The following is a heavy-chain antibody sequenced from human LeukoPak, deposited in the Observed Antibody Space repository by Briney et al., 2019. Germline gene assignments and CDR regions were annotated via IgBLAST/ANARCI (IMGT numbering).Heavy chain of an antibody. V-gene: IGHV4-38-2*02. CDR1: GSSISSDYY. J-gene: IGHJ4*02. D-gene: IGHD2-15*01. Sequence: SETLSLTCSVSGSSISSDYYWGWVRQPPGKGLEWIESIKHRGRSYYNPSLKSRVTISVDTSKNQFSLQLSSVTAADTAVYYCARVVGATSIDYWGQGILVTVSS. CDR3: ARVVGATSIDY. CDR2: IKHRGRS.